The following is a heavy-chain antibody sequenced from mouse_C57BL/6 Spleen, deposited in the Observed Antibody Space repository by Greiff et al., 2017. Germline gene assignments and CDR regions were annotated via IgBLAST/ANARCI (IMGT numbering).Heavy chain of an antibody. CDR2: IDPSDSYT. D-gene: IGHD2-3*01. V-gene: IGHV1-69*01. J-gene: IGHJ1*03. CDR1: GYTFTSYW. Sequence: QVQLQQPGAELVMPGASVKLSCKASGYTFTSYWMHWVKQRPGQGLEWIGEIDPSDSYTNYNQKFKGKSTLTVDKSSSPAYMQLSRLTSEDSAVYYCARGEDGYSYWYFDVWGTGTTVTVSS. CDR3: ARGEDGYSYWYFDV.